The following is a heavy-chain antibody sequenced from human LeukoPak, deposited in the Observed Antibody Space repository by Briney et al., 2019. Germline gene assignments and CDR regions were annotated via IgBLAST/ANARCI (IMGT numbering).Heavy chain of an antibody. CDR3: ARSSRDGYHLIDDMDV. V-gene: IGHV3-21*01. D-gene: IGHD5-24*01. CDR1: GFTFSGDS. J-gene: IGHJ6*03. Sequence: GGSLRLSCAASGFTFSGDSMNWVRQAPGKGLEWVSSISSSSSYIYNADSVKGRFTISRDNAKKSLYLQMNSLRAEDTAVYYCARSSRDGYHLIDDMDVWGKGTTVTVPS. CDR2: ISSSSSYI.